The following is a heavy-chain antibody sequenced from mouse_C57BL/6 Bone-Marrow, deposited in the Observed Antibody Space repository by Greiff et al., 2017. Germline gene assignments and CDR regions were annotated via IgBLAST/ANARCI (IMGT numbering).Heavy chain of an antibody. Sequence: EVMLVESGGDLVKPGGSLKLSCAASGFTFSSYGMSWVRQTPDKRLEWVATISSGGSYTYYPDSVKGRFTISRDNAKNTLYLQMSSLKSEDTAMYYCARLHGSGYVLFAYWGQGTLVTVSA. V-gene: IGHV5-6*01. J-gene: IGHJ3*01. CDR1: GFTFSSYG. CDR2: ISSGGSYT. CDR3: ARLHGSGYVLFAY. D-gene: IGHD3-2*02.